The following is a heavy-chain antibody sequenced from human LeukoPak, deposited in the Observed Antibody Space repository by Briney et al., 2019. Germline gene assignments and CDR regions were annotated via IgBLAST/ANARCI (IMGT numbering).Heavy chain of an antibody. Sequence: GGSLSLSCAASGFTVSSNYMSWVRQAPGKGLEWVSVIYSGGSTYYADSVKGRFTISRDNSKNTLYLQMNSLRAEDTAVYYCARVVGMYYFDYWGQGTLVTVSS. CDR1: GFTVSSNY. D-gene: IGHD3-10*01. J-gene: IGHJ4*02. CDR2: IYSGGST. V-gene: IGHV3-53*01. CDR3: ARVVGMYYFDY.